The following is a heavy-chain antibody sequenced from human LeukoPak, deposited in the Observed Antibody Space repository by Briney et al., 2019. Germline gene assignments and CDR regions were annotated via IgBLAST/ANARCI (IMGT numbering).Heavy chain of an antibody. J-gene: IGHJ3*02. CDR2: ISGSGDST. Sequence: GGSLRLSCVATGFTFSNYAMSWVRRAPGKGLEWVSAISGSGDSTFYADYLKGRFTISRDKSKNTLYLDMNSLTAEDTAVYYCAKDRAGGAFDDDAFDTWGQGTMVTVSS. V-gene: IGHV3-23*01. D-gene: IGHD2-8*02. CDR1: GFTFSNYA. CDR3: AKDRAGGAFDDDAFDT.